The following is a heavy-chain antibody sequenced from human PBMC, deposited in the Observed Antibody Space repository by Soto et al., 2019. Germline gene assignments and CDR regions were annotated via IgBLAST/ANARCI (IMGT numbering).Heavy chain of an antibody. D-gene: IGHD1-26*01. Sequence: QVPLVQSGAEVENPGASVKVSCKASGYTFSNFGINWVREAPGQGLEWMGWITPYNGNANYAQKYQDRLTVTTDTSTNTAYLELRSLRSDDTAVYFCARVRMYSGAYHDYWGQGTLVTVSS. V-gene: IGHV1-18*04. CDR3: ARVRMYSGAYHDY. J-gene: IGHJ4*02. CDR1: GYTFSNFG. CDR2: ITPYNGNA.